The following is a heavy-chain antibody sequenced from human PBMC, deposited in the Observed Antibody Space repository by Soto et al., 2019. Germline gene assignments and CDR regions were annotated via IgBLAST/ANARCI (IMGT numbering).Heavy chain of an antibody. CDR3: ARSNSGDYEYYFDY. J-gene: IGHJ4*02. Sequence: GESLKISCEASGYSFANYWIGWVRQMPGKGLEWMGIIYPGDSDTRYSPSFQGRVTISADKSISTAYLQWSTLKASDTAMFCCARSNSGDYEYYFDYWGQGTLVTVSS. CDR2: IYPGDSDT. CDR1: GYSFANYW. D-gene: IGHD4-17*01. V-gene: IGHV5-51*01.